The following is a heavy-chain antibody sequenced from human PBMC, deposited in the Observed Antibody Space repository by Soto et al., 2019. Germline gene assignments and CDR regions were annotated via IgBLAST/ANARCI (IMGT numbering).Heavy chain of an antibody. J-gene: IGHJ5*01. CDR1: GYTFANYG. CDR3: VRDLKYLRVTGNWFDS. CDR2: ISGNNGAT. D-gene: IGHD1-1*01. Sequence: QVQLMQSGNEVKKPGASVTVSCKASGYTFANYGISWVRQAPGQGLEWMGWISGNNGATNYAPKVQDRITMTLDTATGVASMALRSLRSDDTAIYYCVRDLKYLRVTGNWFDSWGQGTLVTVSS. V-gene: IGHV1-18*04.